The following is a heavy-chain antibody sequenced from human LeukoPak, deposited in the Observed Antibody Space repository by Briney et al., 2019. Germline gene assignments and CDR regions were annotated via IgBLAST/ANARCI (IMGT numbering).Heavy chain of an antibody. V-gene: IGHV5-51*01. CDR3: ASDIAAAGH. D-gene: IGHD6-13*01. CDR2: LYPDGSAT. CDR1: GYTFNNYW. J-gene: IGHJ4*02. Sequence: GESLKISCKASGYTFNNYWIGWVRQMPGRGLEWMGMLYPDGSATTYHPSFEGRVTISADKSVTTAYLEWSSLKASDTAMYYCASDIAAAGHWGQGTLVTVSS.